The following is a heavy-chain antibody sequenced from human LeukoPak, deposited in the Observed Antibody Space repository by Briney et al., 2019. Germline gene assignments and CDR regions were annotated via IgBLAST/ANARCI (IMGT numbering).Heavy chain of an antibody. CDR3: ARDKRAAETPYNWFDP. CDR2: IKQDGSEK. J-gene: IGHJ5*02. Sequence: PGGSLRLSCVGSGFTFSTFYMSWVRQAPGKGPEWVADIKQDGSEKTYVDSVKGRFTISRDNAKNSLYLQMTSLRAEDTAVYYCARDKRAAETPYNWFDPWGQGTLVTVSS. CDR1: GFTFSTFY. V-gene: IGHV3-7*01. D-gene: IGHD2-15*01.